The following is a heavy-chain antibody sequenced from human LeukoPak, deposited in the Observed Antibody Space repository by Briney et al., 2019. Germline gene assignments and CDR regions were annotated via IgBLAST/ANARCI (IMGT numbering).Heavy chain of an antibody. J-gene: IGHJ6*03. V-gene: IGHV1-2*02. Sequence: ASVKVSCKASGYTFTGCYIHWVRQAPGQGLEWMGWINPNSGGTNYAQKFQGRVTMTRDTSISTAYMELSRLRSDDTAVYYCARVGVGYYYYMDVWGKGTTVTVSS. D-gene: IGHD3-16*01. CDR2: INPNSGGT. CDR3: ARVGVGYYYYMDV. CDR1: GYTFTGCY.